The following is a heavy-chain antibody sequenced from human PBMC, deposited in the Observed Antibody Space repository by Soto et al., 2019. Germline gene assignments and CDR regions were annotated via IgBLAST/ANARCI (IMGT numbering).Heavy chain of an antibody. J-gene: IGHJ6*03. V-gene: IGHV4-31*03. Sequence: QVQLQESGPGLVKPSQTLSLTCTVSGGSISSGGYYWSWIRQHPGKGLEWIGYIYYSGSTYYNPSLKGRVTISVDTSKNQFSLKLSSVTAADTAVYYCARDRGIVATRRGYYYYYMDVWGKGTTVTVSS. CDR3: ARDRGIVATRRGYYYYYMDV. CDR1: GGSISSGGYY. CDR2: IYYSGST. D-gene: IGHD1-26*01.